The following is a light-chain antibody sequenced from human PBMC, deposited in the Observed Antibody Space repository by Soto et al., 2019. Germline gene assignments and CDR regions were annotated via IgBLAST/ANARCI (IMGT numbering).Light chain of an antibody. J-gene: IGKJ1*01. CDR2: AAS. CDR1: QSISSY. Sequence: DIQMTQSPSSLSASVEDRVTITCRASQSISSYLHWYQQKPGKAPKPLIYAASSLQSGVPSRFSGSGSGTDFTLTISSLQPEDFATYYCQQSYSTPRTFGQGTKVDIK. CDR3: QQSYSTPRT. V-gene: IGKV1-39*01.